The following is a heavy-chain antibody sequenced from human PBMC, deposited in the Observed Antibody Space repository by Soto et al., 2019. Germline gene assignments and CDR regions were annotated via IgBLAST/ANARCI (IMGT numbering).Heavy chain of an antibody. V-gene: IGHV3-23*01. D-gene: IGHD5-18*01. J-gene: IGHJ5*02. CDR1: GFTFSGSA. CDR3: ARAMDTAMASKDNWFDP. Sequence: PGGSLRLSCAASGFTFSGSAMSWVRQAPGKGLEWVSTISGSGGSTYYADSVKGRFTISRDNSKNTLYLQVNSLRAEDTAVYYCARAMDTAMASKDNWFDPWGQGT. CDR2: ISGSGGST.